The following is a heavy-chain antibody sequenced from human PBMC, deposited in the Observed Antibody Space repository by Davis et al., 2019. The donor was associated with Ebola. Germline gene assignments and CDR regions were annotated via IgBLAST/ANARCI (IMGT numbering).Heavy chain of an antibody. CDR1: GGTFSSYA. J-gene: IGHJ6*03. CDR3: ASPEAALDDILTGYNYYYYMDV. D-gene: IGHD3-9*01. CDR2: IIPILGIA. V-gene: IGHV1-69*10. Sequence: SVKVSCKASGGTFSSYAISWVRQAPGQGLEWMGGIIPILGIANYAQKFQGRVTITADESTSTAYMELSSLRSEDTAVYYCASPEAALDDILTGYNYYYYMDVWGKGTTVTVSS.